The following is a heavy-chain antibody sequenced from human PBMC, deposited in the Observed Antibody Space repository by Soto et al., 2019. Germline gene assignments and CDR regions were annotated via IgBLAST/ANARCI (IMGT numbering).Heavy chain of an antibody. CDR3: AREMTTRGTDV. CDR2: MNPNSGNT. V-gene: IGHV1-8*01. Sequence: QVHLVQSGAEVKKPGASVKVSCKASGYTFTSYDINWVRQATGQGLEWMGWMNPNSGNTGYAQKFQGXXTXTXXTSISTAYMELSSLRSEDTAVYYCAREMTTRGTDVWGQGPTVTVSS. D-gene: IGHD1-1*01. J-gene: IGHJ6*02. CDR1: GYTFTSYD.